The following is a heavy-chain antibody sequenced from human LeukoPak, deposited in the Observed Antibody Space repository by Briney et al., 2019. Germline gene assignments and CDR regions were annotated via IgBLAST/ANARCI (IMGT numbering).Heavy chain of an antibody. D-gene: IGHD3-10*01. CDR2: IYHSGST. V-gene: IGHV4-38-2*02. Sequence: SETLSLTCTVSGYSISSGYYWGWIRQPPGKGLEWIGSIYHSGSTYYNPSLKSRVTISVDTSKNQFSLKLSSVTAADTAVYYCARGHYYGSGRPSNWFDPWGQGTLVTVSS. CDR3: ARGHYYGSGRPSNWFDP. J-gene: IGHJ5*02. CDR1: GYSISSGYY.